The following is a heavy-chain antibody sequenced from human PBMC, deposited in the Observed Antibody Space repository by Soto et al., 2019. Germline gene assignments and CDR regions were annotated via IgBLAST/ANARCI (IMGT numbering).Heavy chain of an antibody. CDR2: IIPIFGTA. CDR3: ARDRGHWISTSCPNWFDP. CDR1: GGTFSSYA. Sequence: QVQLVQSGAEVKKPGSSVKVSCKASGGTFSSYAISWVRQAPGQGLEWMGGIIPIFGTANYAQKFQGRVTITADESTSTAYMELSSLRSEDTAVYYCARDRGHWISTSCPNWFDPWGQGTLVTVSS. J-gene: IGHJ5*02. D-gene: IGHD2-2*01. V-gene: IGHV1-69*12.